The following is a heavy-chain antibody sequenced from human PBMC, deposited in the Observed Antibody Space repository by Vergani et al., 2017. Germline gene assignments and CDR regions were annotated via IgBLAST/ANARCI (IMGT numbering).Heavy chain of an antibody. J-gene: IGHJ4*02. D-gene: IGHD1-26*01. V-gene: IGHV4-34*01. CDR1: GGSFSGYY. Sequence: QVQLQQWGAGLLKPSETLSLTCAVYGGSFSGYYWSWVRQPPGKGLEWIGEINPSGSTNYNPSLKSRVTISVDTSKNQFSLKLSSVTAADTAVYYCARTSSGSYYLDYWGQGTLVTVSS. CDR3: ARTSSGSYYLDY. CDR2: INPSGST.